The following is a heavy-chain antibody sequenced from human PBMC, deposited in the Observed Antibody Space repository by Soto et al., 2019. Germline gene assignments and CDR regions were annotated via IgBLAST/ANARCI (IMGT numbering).Heavy chain of an antibody. CDR2: INHSGST. D-gene: IGHD3-10*01. V-gene: IGHV4-34*01. Sequence: PSETLSLTCAVYGGSFSGYYWGWIRQPPGKGLEWIGEINHSGSTNYNPSLKSRVTISVDTSKNQFSLKLSSVTAADTAVYYCARAPISSSAWFDPWGQGTLVTVSS. J-gene: IGHJ5*02. CDR1: GGSFSGYY. CDR3: ARAPISSSAWFDP.